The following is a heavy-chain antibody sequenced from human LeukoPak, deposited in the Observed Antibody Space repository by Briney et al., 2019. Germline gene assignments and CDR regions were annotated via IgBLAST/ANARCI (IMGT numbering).Heavy chain of an antibody. CDR2: INSDGSST. CDR3: ARVGGGSPYAFDI. Sequence: GGSLRLSCAASGFTFSSYWMHWVRQAPGKGLVWVSRINSDGSSTSYADSVKGRFTISGDNAKNTLYLQMNSLRAEDTAVYYCARVGGGSPYAFDIWGQGTMVTVSS. V-gene: IGHV3-74*01. J-gene: IGHJ3*02. CDR1: GFTFSSYW. D-gene: IGHD1-26*01.